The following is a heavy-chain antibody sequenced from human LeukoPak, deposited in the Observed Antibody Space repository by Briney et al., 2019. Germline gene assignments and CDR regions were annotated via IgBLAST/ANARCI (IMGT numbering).Heavy chain of an antibody. CDR1: GFPFSIYA. D-gene: IGHD1-26*01. CDR3: ARAQVGAPTDL. V-gene: IGHV3-74*03. J-gene: IGHJ5*02. Sequence: GGSLRLSCAAWGFPFSIYAMYWVRQAPGKGRVWVARIHGDGDNIMYADSGRGRFTISRDNAKDTLYLHMNSLRPEDTAVYYCARAQVGAPTDLWGQGTLVTVSS. CDR2: IHGDGDNI.